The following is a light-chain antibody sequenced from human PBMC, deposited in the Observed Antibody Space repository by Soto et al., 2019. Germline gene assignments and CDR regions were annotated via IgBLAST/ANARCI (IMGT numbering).Light chain of an antibody. CDR1: QSVRSSY. CDR2: GAS. CDR3: QQYDSSPRT. V-gene: IGKV3-20*01. Sequence: EIVLTQSPGTLSLSPGETATLSCRASQSVRSSYLAWYQQRPGQAPRLLIYGASSRATGIPDRFSGSGSGADFTLTISRLEPEDFAVYYCQQYDSSPRTFGQGTNVEIK. J-gene: IGKJ1*01.